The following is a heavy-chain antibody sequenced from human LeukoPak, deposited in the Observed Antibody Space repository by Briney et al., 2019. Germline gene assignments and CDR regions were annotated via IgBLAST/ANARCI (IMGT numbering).Heavy chain of an antibody. V-gene: IGHV4-39*01. CDR2: IYYSGST. CDR3: ARHGTCDSNSCYHFDY. CDR1: GGSISSSSYY. D-gene: IGHD6-13*01. Sequence: KSSETLSLTCTVAGGSISSSSYYWGWIRQPPGKGLEWIGSIYYSGSTYYNPSLKSRVTISVDTSKNQFSLKLSSVTAADTAVYYCARHGTCDSNSCYHFDYWGQGTLVTVSS. J-gene: IGHJ4*02.